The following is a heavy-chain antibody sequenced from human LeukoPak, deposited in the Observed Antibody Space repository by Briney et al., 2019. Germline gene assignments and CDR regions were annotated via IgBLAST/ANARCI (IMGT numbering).Heavy chain of an antibody. CDR3: AKDHDGYYYYMDV. J-gene: IGHJ6*03. CDR1: GFPFSSYA. D-gene: IGHD3-3*01. V-gene: IGHV3-30*02. Sequence: GGSLRLSCAASGFPFSSYAMHWVRQAPGKGLEWVAFIRYDGSNKYHVDSVKGRFTISRDNSKNTLYLQMNSLRSDDTAVYYCAKDHDGYYYYMDVWGKGTTVTVSS. CDR2: IRYDGSNK.